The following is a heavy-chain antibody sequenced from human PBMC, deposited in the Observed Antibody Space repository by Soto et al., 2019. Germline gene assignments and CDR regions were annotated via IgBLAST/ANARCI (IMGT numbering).Heavy chain of an antibody. J-gene: IGHJ4*02. V-gene: IGHV3-66*01. CDR3: AKDCSGSYCYDY. Sequence: PGGSLRLSCAASGFTVSSKYMSWVRQAPGKGLERVSLIQSGGSTYYAGSVKGRFTISRDNSKNTLYLQMNSLRAEDTAVYYCAKDCSGSYCYDYWGQGTLVTVSS. D-gene: IGHD1-26*01. CDR2: IQSGGST. CDR1: GFTVSSKY.